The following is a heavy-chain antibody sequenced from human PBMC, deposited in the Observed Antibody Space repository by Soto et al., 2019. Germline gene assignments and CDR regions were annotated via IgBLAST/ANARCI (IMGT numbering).Heavy chain of an antibody. CDR2: IYYSGST. J-gene: IGHJ4*02. D-gene: IGHD3-3*01. CDR3: ARGYYDFWSGYYKSQYYFDY. Sequence: SETLSLTCTVSGGSIISYYWSWIRQPPGKGLEWIGYIYYSGSTNYNPSLKSRVTISVDTSKNQFSLKLSSVTAADTAVYYCARGYYDFWSGYYKSQYYFDYWGQGTLVTVSS. V-gene: IGHV4-59*01. CDR1: GGSIISYY.